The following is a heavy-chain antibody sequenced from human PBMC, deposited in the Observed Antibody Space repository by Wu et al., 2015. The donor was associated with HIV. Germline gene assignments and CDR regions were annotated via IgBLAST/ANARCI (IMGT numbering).Heavy chain of an antibody. Sequence: QVQLVQSGAEVKEPGSSVKVSCKASGGTSVNSALNWVRQAPGQGLEWMGGIIPIFGNAYYPQKFRDRLTIIMDGSTNTAYMELSSLRSEDTAVYYCARLQSLHGLYSNADYWGQGTLVTVSS. J-gene: IGHJ4*02. CDR2: IIPIFGNA. V-gene: IGHV1-69*05. D-gene: IGHD3-10*01. CDR3: ARLQSLHGLYSNADY. CDR1: GGTSVNSA.